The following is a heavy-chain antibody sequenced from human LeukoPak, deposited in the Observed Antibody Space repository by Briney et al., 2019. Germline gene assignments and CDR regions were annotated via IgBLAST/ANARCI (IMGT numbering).Heavy chain of an antibody. Sequence: GGSLRLSCAASGFTFSSYGMHWVRQAPGKGLEWVAFIRYDGSDKYYTDSVKGRFTISRDDSKNTLYLQMNSLKTEDTAVYYCTTDLVETYGFDYWGQGTLVTVSS. D-gene: IGHD5-18*01. CDR2: IRYDGSDK. CDR3: TTDLVETYGFDY. CDR1: GFTFSSYG. V-gene: IGHV3-30*02. J-gene: IGHJ4*02.